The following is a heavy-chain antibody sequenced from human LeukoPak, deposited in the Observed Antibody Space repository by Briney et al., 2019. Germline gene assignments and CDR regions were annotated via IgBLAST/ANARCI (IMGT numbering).Heavy chain of an antibody. CDR1: GGSISSYY. CDR3: ARGPYGIAAPGWDY. V-gene: IGHV4-59*01. J-gene: IGHJ4*02. D-gene: IGHD6-6*01. Sequence: SETLSLTCTVSGGSISSYYWSWIRQPPGKGLEWIGYIYYSGSTNYNPSLKSRVTISVDTSKNQFSLKLSSVTAADTAVYYCARGPYGIAAPGWDYWGQGTLVTVSS. CDR2: IYYSGST.